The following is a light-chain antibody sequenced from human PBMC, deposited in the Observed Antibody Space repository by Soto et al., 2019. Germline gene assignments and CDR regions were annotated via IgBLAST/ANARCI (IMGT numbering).Light chain of an antibody. Sequence: EIVLTQSPATLSLSPGERATLSCRASQSVNNYLAWYQQKPGQAPRLLIYDTSDRASGIPARFSGSGSGTDFTLPISSLEPEDFAVFYCQQRSVWPWTFGQGTKVEIK. CDR3: QQRSVWPWT. CDR2: DTS. V-gene: IGKV3-11*01. CDR1: QSVNNY. J-gene: IGKJ1*01.